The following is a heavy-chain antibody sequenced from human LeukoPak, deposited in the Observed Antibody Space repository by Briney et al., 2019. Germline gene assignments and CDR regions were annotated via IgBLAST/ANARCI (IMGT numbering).Heavy chain of an antibody. D-gene: IGHD3-22*01. CDR1: GGSISSGGYY. CDR3: ARLVYDSRGYYSDY. CDR2: IYYSGSA. V-gene: IGHV4-31*03. J-gene: IGHJ4*02. Sequence: ASQTLSLTCTVSGGSISSGGYYWSWIRQHPGKGLEWIGYIYYSGSANYNPSLRSRVTISIDTSKNQFSLKLSSVTAADTAVYHCARLVYDSRGYYSDYWGQGTLVTVSS.